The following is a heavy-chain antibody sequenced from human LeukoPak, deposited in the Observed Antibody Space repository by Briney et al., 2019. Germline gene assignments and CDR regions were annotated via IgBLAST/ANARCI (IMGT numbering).Heavy chain of an antibody. CDR3: ARVAYSGYDYRGYFDY. V-gene: IGHV4-59*12. CDR2: IFYTGST. J-gene: IGHJ4*02. D-gene: IGHD5-12*01. Sequence: SGTLSLTCTVSGGSISRYYWSWIRQPPGKGLEWIGYIFYTGSTNYNPSLKSRVTISVDTSKNQFSLKLSSVTAADTAVYYCARVAYSGYDYRGYFDYWGQGTLVTVSS. CDR1: GGSISRYY.